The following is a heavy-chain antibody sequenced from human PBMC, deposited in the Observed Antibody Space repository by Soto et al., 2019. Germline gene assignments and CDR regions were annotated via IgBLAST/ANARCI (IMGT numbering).Heavy chain of an antibody. CDR3: ARGSGYDKPPSPIDY. V-gene: IGHV1-46*03. Sequence: ASVKVSCTASGYTFTSYYMHWVRQAPGQGLEWMGIINPSGGSTSYAQKFQGRVTMTRDTSTSTVYMELSSLRSEDTAAYYCARGSGYDKPPSPIDYWGQGTLVTVSS. D-gene: IGHD5-12*01. CDR2: INPSGGST. J-gene: IGHJ4*02. CDR1: GYTFTSYY.